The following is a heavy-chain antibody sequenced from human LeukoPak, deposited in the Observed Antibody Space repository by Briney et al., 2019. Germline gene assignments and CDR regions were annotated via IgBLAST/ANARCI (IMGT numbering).Heavy chain of an antibody. CDR1: GITLSNYG. CDR3: AYYLAMGNLDY. J-gene: IGHJ4*02. CDR2: ISGSGGST. V-gene: IGHV3-23*01. D-gene: IGHD5-18*01. Sequence: GGSLRLPCAVSGITLSNYGMSWVPQAPGKGLDWVSAISGSGGSTYYADSMKGRFTISRDNSKNPLYLQMNSLRAEDTAVYYCAYYLAMGNLDYWGQGTLVTVSS.